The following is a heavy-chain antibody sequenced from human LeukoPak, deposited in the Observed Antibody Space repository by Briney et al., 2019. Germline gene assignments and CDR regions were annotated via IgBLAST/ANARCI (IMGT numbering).Heavy chain of an antibody. CDR3: ARSFGSGSYFFDY. V-gene: IGHV3-74*01. J-gene: IGHJ4*02. Sequence: GGSLRLSCSASGFTFSNYWMHWVRQAPGKGLVWVSRINSDGSSITYADSVKGRFTISRDNAKNSLYLQMNSLRAEDTAVYYCARSFGSGSYFFDYWGQGTLVTVSS. D-gene: IGHD3-10*01. CDR2: INSDGSSI. CDR1: GFTFSNYW.